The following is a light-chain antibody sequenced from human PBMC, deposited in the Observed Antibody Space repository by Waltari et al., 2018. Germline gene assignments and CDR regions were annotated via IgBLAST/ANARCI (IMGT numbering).Light chain of an antibody. Sequence: ALTQPPSASGSPGQSVTISCIGTSSDVGGSNYVSWYQQHPGKAPKLMIYEVSKRPSGVPDRFSGSKSGNTASLAVSGLQPEDEADYYCSSYAGSIFVVFGGGTKLTVL. J-gene: IGLJ2*01. CDR3: SSYAGSIFVV. CDR1: SSDVGGSNY. V-gene: IGLV2-8*01. CDR2: EVS.